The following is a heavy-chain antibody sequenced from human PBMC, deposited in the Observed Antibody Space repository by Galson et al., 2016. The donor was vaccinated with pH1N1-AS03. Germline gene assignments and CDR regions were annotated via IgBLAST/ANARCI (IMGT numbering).Heavy chain of an antibody. D-gene: IGHD3-10*01. J-gene: IGHJ6*02. Sequence: SVKVSCKASGYIFSDYYMHWVRQAPGQGLEWMAWININDGVTNYAQKFHGRVAMSRDTSIGTAYMELSRLGSDDTAVCYCARGLKSMLRGVIDNYYSMDVWGRGTTVTVSS. CDR3: ARGLKSMLRGVIDNYYSMDV. CDR2: ININDGVT. CDR1: GYIFSDYY. V-gene: IGHV1-2*02.